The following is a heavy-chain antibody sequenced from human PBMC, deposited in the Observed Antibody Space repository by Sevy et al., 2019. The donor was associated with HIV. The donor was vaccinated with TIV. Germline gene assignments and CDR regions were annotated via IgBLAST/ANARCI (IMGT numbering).Heavy chain of an antibody. CDR2: FSGSGGST. J-gene: IGHJ3*02. Sequence: GGSLRLSCATSGFTFGTHAMSWVRQAPGKGLEWVSGFSGSGGSTYYADSVKGRFTISRDKSKKTLYLQVNSLRAEDTAVYYCAKGVYDFWSGRSDIFDIWGQGTMVTVSS. D-gene: IGHD3-3*01. V-gene: IGHV3-23*01. CDR1: GFTFGTHA. CDR3: AKGVYDFWSGRSDIFDI.